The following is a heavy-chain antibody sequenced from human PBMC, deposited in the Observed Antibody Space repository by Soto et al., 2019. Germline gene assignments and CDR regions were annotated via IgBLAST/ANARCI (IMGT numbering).Heavy chain of an antibody. CDR3: ARRYGLSAFDI. J-gene: IGHJ3*02. D-gene: IGHD3-10*01. V-gene: IGHV4-59*08. CDR2: IYYSGST. Sequence: SETLSLTCTVSGGSISRYYWSWIRQPPGKGLEWIGDIYYSGSTNYDPSLKSRVTISVDTSKNQFSLKLSSVTAADTAVYFCARRYGLSAFDIWGQATMVTVS. CDR1: GGSISRYY.